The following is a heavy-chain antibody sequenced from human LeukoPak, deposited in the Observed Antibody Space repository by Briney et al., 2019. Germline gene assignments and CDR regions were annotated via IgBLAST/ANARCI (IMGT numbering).Heavy chain of an antibody. CDR3: ARCIAAAGHYYYYYGMDV. J-gene: IGHJ6*02. V-gene: IGHV1-46*01. CDR1: GYTFTSYY. D-gene: IGHD6-13*01. Sequence: ASVKVSCKASGYTFTSYYMHWVRQAPGQGLEWMEIINPSGGSTSYAQKFQGRVTMTRDTSTSTVYMELSSLRSEDTAVYYCARCIAAAGHYYYYYGMDVWGQGTTVTVSS. CDR2: INPSGGST.